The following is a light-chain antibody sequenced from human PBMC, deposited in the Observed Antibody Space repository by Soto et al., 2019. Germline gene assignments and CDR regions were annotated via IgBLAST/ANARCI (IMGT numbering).Light chain of an antibody. J-gene: IGKJ1*01. CDR1: QSVSSSY. CDR2: DVS. CDR3: QHYSSSLWS. V-gene: IGKV3-20*01. Sequence: EIVLTQSPATLSLSPGVRATLSCRASQSVSSSYLAWYQQKPGQAPRLLIYDVSSRATGIPDRFSGSGSGTDFTLTINRLEPEDLAVYYCQHYSSSLWSFGQGTKVEIK.